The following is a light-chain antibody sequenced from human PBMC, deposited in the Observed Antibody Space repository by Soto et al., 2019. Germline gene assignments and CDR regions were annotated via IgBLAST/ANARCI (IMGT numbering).Light chain of an antibody. J-gene: IGKJ5*01. V-gene: IGKV3-15*01. CDR1: QSVSSN. CDR2: GAS. Sequence: EIVMTQSPATLSVSPGGRATLSCRTSQSVSSNLAWYQQKPGQAPRLLIYGASTRATGIPARFSGSGSGTEFTLTISSLQSEDFAVYYCQQYNNWLITFGQGTRLEIK. CDR3: QQYNNWLIT.